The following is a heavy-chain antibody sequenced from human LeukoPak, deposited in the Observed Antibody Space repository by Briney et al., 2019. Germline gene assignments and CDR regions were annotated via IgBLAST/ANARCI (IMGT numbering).Heavy chain of an antibody. Sequence: GGSLRLSCAASGFTFSSYEMNWVRQAPGKSLEWVSVISWNGGSTYYADSVKGRFTISRDNTKNSLYLQMNSLRAEDTALYYCSKGQTKYDYATTFDYWGQGTLVTVSS. CDR2: ISWNGGST. CDR3: SKGQTKYDYATTFDY. J-gene: IGHJ4*02. CDR1: GFTFSSYE. V-gene: IGHV3-43D*03. D-gene: IGHD3-16*01.